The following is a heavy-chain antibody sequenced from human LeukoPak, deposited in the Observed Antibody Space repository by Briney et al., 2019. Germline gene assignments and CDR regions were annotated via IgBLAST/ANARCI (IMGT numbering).Heavy chain of an antibody. Sequence: ASVKVSCKASGYTFTGYYMHWVRQAPGQGLEWMGWINPNSGGSNYAQKFQGRVTMTRDTSISTAYMELSRLRSDDTAVYYCARDGSCSGGSCSDYYYMDVWGKGTTVTVSS. J-gene: IGHJ6*03. CDR1: GYTFTGYY. V-gene: IGHV1-2*02. CDR3: ARDGSCSGGSCSDYYYMDV. D-gene: IGHD2-15*01. CDR2: INPNSGGS.